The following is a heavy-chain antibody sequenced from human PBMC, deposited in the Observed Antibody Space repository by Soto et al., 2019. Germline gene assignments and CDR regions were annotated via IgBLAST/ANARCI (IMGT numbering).Heavy chain of an antibody. CDR3: AREGPLEYYDFWSGYYSLGYGMDV. CDR2: INPNSGGT. Sequence: ASVKVSCKASGYTFTGYYMHWVRQAPGQGLEWMGWINPNSGGTNYAQKFQGRVTMTRDTSISTAYMELSRLRPDDTAVYYCAREGPLEYYDFWSGYYSLGYGMDVWGQGTTVTVSS. V-gene: IGHV1-2*02. D-gene: IGHD3-3*01. J-gene: IGHJ6*02. CDR1: GYTFTGYY.